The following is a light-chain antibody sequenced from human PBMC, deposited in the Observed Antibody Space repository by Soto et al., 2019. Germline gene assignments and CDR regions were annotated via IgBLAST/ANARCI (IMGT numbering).Light chain of an antibody. Sequence: EVVRTQSPGTLSVSPGGRATLFCSSSQSVRSSLAWYQQKPGQAPRLLIYGASTRATGIPARFSGSGSGTEFTLTISSLQSEDFAVYYCQQYNNWPPWTFGQGTMVDVK. J-gene: IGKJ1*01. CDR2: GAS. CDR1: QSVRSS. V-gene: IGKV3-15*01. CDR3: QQYNNWPPWT.